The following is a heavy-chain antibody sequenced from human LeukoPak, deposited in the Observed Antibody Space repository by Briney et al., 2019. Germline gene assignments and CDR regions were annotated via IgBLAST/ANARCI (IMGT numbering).Heavy chain of an antibody. D-gene: IGHD6-13*01. J-gene: IGHJ4*02. CDR1: GFTFSSYA. V-gene: IGHV3-30-3*01. Sequence: GGSLRFSCAASGFTFSSYAMHWVRQAPGKGLEWVAVISFDGSNKYYADSVKGRFTISRDNSKNTLYLQVNSLRAEDTAVYYCARDIRYSSSWRFDYWGQGTLVTVSS. CDR2: ISFDGSNK. CDR3: ARDIRYSSSWRFDY.